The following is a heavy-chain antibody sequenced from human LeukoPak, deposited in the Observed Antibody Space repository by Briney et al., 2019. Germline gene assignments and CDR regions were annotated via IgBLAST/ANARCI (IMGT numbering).Heavy chain of an antibody. J-gene: IGHJ3*02. CDR3: AREYYYDSSGPMGTAFDI. CDR2: INPNSGGT. V-gene: IGHV1-2*02. CDR1: GYTFTGYY. D-gene: IGHD3-22*01. Sequence: ASVKVSCKASGYTFTGYYMHWVRQAPGQGLEWLGWINPNSGGTNYAQKFQGRVTMTRDTSISTAYMELSRLRSDDTAVYYCAREYYYDSSGPMGTAFDIWGQGTMVTVSS.